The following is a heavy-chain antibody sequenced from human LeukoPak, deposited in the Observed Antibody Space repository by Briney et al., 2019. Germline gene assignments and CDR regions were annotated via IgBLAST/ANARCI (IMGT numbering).Heavy chain of an antibody. J-gene: IGHJ6*02. D-gene: IGHD4-11*01. CDR1: GFTFSSYS. Sequence: GGSLRLSCAASGFTFSSYSMNWVRQAPGKGLEWVSSISSISSYIYYADSVKGRFTISRDNAKNSLYLQMNSLRAEDTAVYYCARGDSNGDYYYYGMDVWGQGTTVTVSS. CDR2: ISSISSYI. CDR3: ARGDSNGDYYYYGMDV. V-gene: IGHV3-21*01.